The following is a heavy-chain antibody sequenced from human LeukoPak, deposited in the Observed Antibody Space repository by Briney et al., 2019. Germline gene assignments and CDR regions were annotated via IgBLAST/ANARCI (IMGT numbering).Heavy chain of an antibody. Sequence: QSGGSLRLSCAASGFTFSTYAMHWVRQAPGKGLEWVAVTSYDGSNRYYADSVKGRFSISRDNSKNTLHLQMNSLRAEDTAVYYCARGSYYTSGSYFSPGFDPWGQGTLVTVSS. CDR2: TSYDGSNR. J-gene: IGHJ5*02. V-gene: IGHV3-30*04. CDR1: GFTFSTYA. D-gene: IGHD3-10*01. CDR3: ARGSYYTSGSYFSPGFDP.